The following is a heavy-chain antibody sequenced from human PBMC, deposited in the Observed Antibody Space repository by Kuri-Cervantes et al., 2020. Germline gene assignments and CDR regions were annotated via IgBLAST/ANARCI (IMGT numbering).Heavy chain of an antibody. J-gene: IGHJ3*02. D-gene: IGHD3-22*01. V-gene: IGHV1-69*13. CDR3: ASDSAIVVFDI. CDR1: GGTFSSYA. CDR2: IIPIFATA. Sequence: SVKVSCKASGGTFSSYAISWVRQAPGQGLEWMGGIIPIFATANYAQKFQGRVTITADESTNTAYMELNSLRSEDTAVYYFASDSAIVVFDIWGQGTMVTVAS.